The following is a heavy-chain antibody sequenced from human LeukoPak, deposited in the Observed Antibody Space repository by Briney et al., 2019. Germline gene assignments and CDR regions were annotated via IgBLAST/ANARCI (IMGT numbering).Heavy chain of an antibody. V-gene: IGHV3-23*01. Sequence: GGSLRLSCVGSGFTFSNYAMSWVRQAPGKGLEWVSAVSDSGGSTYYADSVKGRFTISRDNSKNTLYLQMNSLRGEDTAVYYCAKDGPGLGGSYADYWGQGTLVTVSS. J-gene: IGHJ4*02. CDR3: AKDGPGLGGSYADY. D-gene: IGHD1-26*01. CDR2: VSDSGGST. CDR1: GFTFSNYA.